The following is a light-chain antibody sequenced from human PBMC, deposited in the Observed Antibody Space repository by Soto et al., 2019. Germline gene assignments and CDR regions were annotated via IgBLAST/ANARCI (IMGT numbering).Light chain of an antibody. CDR3: QQYDKWPYT. J-gene: IGKJ5*01. V-gene: IGKV1-5*01. CDR2: DAS. Sequence: DIQMTQSPSTLSASVGDRVTITCRASQSIARLLAWYQQKPGKAPKLLIYDASSLEGGVPSRFSGTGSGSEFTLTISGLQSEDGALYFCQQYDKWPYTFGQGTRLEIK. CDR1: QSIARL.